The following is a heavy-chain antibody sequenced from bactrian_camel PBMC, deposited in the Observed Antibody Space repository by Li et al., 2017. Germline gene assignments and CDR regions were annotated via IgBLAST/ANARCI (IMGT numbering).Heavy chain of an antibody. CDR1: TGTFRSAC. V-gene: IGHV3S53*01. CDR3: VRETMEWGPARSLGY. Sequence: HVQLVESGGGSVLAGGSLRLSCAARTGTFRSACMGWIRQVSGQEREGVAKIGSGGSTKYADSMEGRFTISRDNTKNTVYLQMNSLKPEDTGVYYCVRETMEWGPARSLGYCGQGTQVTVS. D-gene: IGHD1*01. CDR2: IGSGGST. J-gene: IGHJ6*01.